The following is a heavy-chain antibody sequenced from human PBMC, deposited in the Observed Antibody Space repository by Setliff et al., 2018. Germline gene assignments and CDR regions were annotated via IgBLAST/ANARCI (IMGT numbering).Heavy chain of an antibody. D-gene: IGHD3-10*01. V-gene: IGHV3-21*01. CDR1: GFTFSTYR. CDR3: ARSYY. Sequence: GGSLRLSCAASGFTFSTYRMHWVRQAPGKGLEWVSSISSSSSYIYYADSVQGRFTISRDNAEKSLWLHMNNLRVDDTAIYYCARSYYWGQGALVTVSS. CDR2: ISSSSSYI. J-gene: IGHJ4*02.